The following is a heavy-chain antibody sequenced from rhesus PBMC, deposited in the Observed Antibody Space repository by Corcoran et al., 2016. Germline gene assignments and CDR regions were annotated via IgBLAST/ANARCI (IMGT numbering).Heavy chain of an antibody. V-gene: IGHV4-127*01. CDR3: ARDFLPYFDY. CDR2: IYGGSGNT. J-gene: IGHJ4*01. CDR1: GYSISSGHG. Sequence: QVQLQESGPGLVKPSETLSLTCAVSGYSISSGHGWGWIRQPPGKGLEWSGQIYGGSGNTYYHPSLKSRVPVSKHTSQNPFSLKLSSVTAADTAVYYCARDFLPYFDYWGQGVLVTVSS. D-gene: IGHD4-11*01.